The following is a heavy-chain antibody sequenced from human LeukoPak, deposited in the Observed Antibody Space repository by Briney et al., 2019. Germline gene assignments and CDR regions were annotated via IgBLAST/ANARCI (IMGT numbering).Heavy chain of an antibody. CDR3: ARESVSYYDFWSVSFDY. Sequence: GGSLRLSCAASGFTFSSYSMNWVRQAPGKGLEWVSSISSSSSYIYYADSVKGRFTISRDNAKNSLYLQMNSLRAEDTAVYYCARESVSYYDFWSVSFDYWGQGTLVTVSS. D-gene: IGHD3-3*01. J-gene: IGHJ4*02. CDR2: ISSSSSYI. CDR1: GFTFSSYS. V-gene: IGHV3-21*01.